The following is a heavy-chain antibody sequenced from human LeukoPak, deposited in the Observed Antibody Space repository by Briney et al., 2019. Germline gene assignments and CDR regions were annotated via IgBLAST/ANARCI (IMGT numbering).Heavy chain of an antibody. CDR2: INPNSGGT. Sequence: ASVKVSCKASGYTFTGYYMHWVRQAPGQGLEWMGRINPNSGGTNNAQKFQGRVTMTRDTSISTAYMELSRLRSDDTAVYCCAKDGGPKIMDVRGKGTTVTVSS. V-gene: IGHV1-2*06. D-gene: IGHD2-15*01. CDR1: GYTFTGYY. J-gene: IGHJ6*04. CDR3: AKDGGPKIMDV.